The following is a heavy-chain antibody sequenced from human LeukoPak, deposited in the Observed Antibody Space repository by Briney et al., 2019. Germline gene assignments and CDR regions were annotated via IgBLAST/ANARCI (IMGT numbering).Heavy chain of an antibody. CDR3: ASGGYYDFWSGPGY. J-gene: IGHJ4*02. CDR1: GFTFDDYA. D-gene: IGHD3-3*01. CDR2: ISWDGGST. V-gene: IGHV3-43D*04. Sequence: GGSLRLSCAASGFTFDDYAMHWVRQAPGKGLEWVSLISWDGGSTYYADSVKGRFTISRDNSKNSLYLQMNSLRAEDTAVYYCASGGYYDFWSGPGYWGQGTLVTVSS.